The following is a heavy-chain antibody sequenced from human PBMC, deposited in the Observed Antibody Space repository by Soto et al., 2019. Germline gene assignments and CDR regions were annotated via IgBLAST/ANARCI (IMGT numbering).Heavy chain of an antibody. CDR1: GGSISSGDYY. CDR3: AGQNMVRGAVYFDY. V-gene: IGHV4-30-4*01. Sequence: PSETLSLTCTVSGGSISSGDYYWSWIRQPPGKGLEWIGYIYYSGSTYYNPSLKSRVTISVDTSKNQFSLKLSSVTAADTAVYYCAGQNMVRGAVYFDYWGQGTLVTVSS. CDR2: IYYSGST. D-gene: IGHD3-10*01. J-gene: IGHJ4*02.